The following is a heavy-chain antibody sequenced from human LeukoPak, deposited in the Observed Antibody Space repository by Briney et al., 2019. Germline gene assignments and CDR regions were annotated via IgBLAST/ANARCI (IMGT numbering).Heavy chain of an antibody. Sequence: KSSETLSLTCTVSGGSISSSTYYWAWIRQPPGKGLEWIGSLHYSGRTVYNPSLNSRGTISADTSKNQFSLKLTSVTAADTAVYYCAMYCSTASCSPFDYWGRGTLVTVSS. CDR2: LHYSGRT. CDR3: AMYCSTASCSPFDY. J-gene: IGHJ4*02. CDR1: GGSISSSTYY. D-gene: IGHD2-2*01. V-gene: IGHV4-39*01.